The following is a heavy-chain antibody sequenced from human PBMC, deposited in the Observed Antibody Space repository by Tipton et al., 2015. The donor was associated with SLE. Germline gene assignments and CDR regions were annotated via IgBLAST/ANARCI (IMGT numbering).Heavy chain of an antibody. CDR2: ISGSGGST. CDR3: AKDRAMIVVGDAFDI. V-gene: IGHV3-23*01. J-gene: IGHJ3*02. D-gene: IGHD3-22*01. CDR1: GFTFCRYA. Sequence: SLRLSCAASGFTFCRYAMSWVRQVPGKGLEWVSAISGSGGSTYYADSVKGRFTIPRDNSKNTLYLQMNSLRAEDTAVYYCAKDRAMIVVGDAFDIWGQGTMVTVSS.